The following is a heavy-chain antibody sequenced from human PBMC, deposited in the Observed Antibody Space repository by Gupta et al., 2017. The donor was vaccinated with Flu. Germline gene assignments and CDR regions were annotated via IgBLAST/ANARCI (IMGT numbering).Heavy chain of an antibody. J-gene: IGHJ4*02. Sequence: EVQLVESGGGLVKPGGSLRLSCAASGFTFSSYSMNWVRQAPGKGLEWVSSISSSSSYIYYADSVKGRFTISRDNAKNSLYLQMNSLRAEDTAVYYCAREWDGSSWYDPAFDYWGQGTLVTVSS. D-gene: IGHD6-13*01. CDR1: GFTFSSYS. CDR3: AREWDGSSWYDPAFDY. CDR2: ISSSSSYI. V-gene: IGHV3-21*01.